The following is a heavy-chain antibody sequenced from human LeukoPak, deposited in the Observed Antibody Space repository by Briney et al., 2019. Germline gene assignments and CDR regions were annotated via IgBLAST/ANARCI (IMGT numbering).Heavy chain of an antibody. Sequence: GGSLRLSCADSGFTFSSYEMNWVRQAPGKGLEWVSYISSSGSTIYYADSVKGRFTISRDNAKNSLYLQMNSLRAEDTAVYYCARMTYYYDSSGQTNDYWGQGTLVTVSS. D-gene: IGHD3-22*01. V-gene: IGHV3-48*03. CDR2: ISSSGSTI. CDR1: GFTFSSYE. J-gene: IGHJ4*02. CDR3: ARMTYYYDSSGQTNDY.